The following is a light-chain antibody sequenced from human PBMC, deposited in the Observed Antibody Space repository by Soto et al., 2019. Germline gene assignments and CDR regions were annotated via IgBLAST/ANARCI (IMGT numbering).Light chain of an antibody. Sequence: DIQMTQSPSTLSASVGDRVTITCRASQSISSWLAWYQQKPGKAPKLLIYKASSLESGVPSRFSGSGSGTEFTLTISSLQPDNFATYYSQSRWTFGQGTKVEIK. V-gene: IGKV1-5*03. J-gene: IGKJ1*01. CDR3: QSRWT. CDR2: KAS. CDR1: QSISSW.